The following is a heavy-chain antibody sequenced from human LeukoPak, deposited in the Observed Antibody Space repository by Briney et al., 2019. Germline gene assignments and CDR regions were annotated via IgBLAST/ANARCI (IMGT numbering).Heavy chain of an antibody. J-gene: IGHJ5*02. Sequence: PGGSLRLSCAASGFTSSSYAMSWVRQAPGKGLEWVSALSGSGGSTYYVDSVKGRFTISRDNSKNTLYLQMNSLRAEDTAVYYCAKDPIGYIPNWFDPWGQGTLVTVSS. V-gene: IGHV3-23*01. D-gene: IGHD1-1*01. CDR3: AKDPIGYIPNWFDP. CDR2: LSGSGGST. CDR1: GFTSSSYA.